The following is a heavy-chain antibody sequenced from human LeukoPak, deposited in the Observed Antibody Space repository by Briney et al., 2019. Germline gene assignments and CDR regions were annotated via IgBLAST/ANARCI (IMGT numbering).Heavy chain of an antibody. Sequence: PSETLSLTCAVYGGSFSGYYWSWIRQPPGKGLEWIGEINHSGSTNYNPSLKSRVTISVDTSKNQFSLKLSSVTAADTAVYYGARGRIKYYYGSGSYFPYYYYYMDVWGKGTTVTVSS. CDR1: GGSFSGYY. CDR2: INHSGST. V-gene: IGHV4-34*01. CDR3: ARGRIKYYYGSGSYFPYYYYYMDV. D-gene: IGHD3-10*01. J-gene: IGHJ6*03.